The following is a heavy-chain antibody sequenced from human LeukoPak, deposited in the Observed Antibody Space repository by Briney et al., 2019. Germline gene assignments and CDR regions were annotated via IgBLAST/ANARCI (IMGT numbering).Heavy chain of an antibody. J-gene: IGHJ4*02. V-gene: IGHV3-33*05. CDR2: IQSNGRNK. CDR1: GFNFSSDD. CDR3: ARESEGGTGTSCPDY. D-gene: IGHD2-2*01. Sequence: PGGSLRLSCAASGFNFSSDDMHWVRQAPGKGLEWVAGIQSNGRNKYYVDSVKGRFAISRDNSKSTLYLQVNSLRVEDTALYYCARESEGGTGTSCPDYWGQGTLVTVSS.